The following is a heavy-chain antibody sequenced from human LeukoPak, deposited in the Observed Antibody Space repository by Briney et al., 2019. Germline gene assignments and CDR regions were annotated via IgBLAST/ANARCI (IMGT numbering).Heavy chain of an antibody. V-gene: IGHV3-30*18. Sequence: GGSLRLSCAASGFTFSSYGMHWVRQAPGKGLEWVAVISYDGSKKYYVDSVKGRFTISRDNSKNTLYLQMNSLRAEDTALYSCAKELQSYGSGSHFGYWGQGTLVTVSS. CDR1: GFTFSSYG. J-gene: IGHJ4*02. CDR3: AKELQSYGSGSHFGY. CDR2: ISYDGSKK. D-gene: IGHD3-10*01.